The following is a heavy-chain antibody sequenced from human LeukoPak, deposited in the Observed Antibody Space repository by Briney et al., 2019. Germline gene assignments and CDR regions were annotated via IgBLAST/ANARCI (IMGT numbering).Heavy chain of an antibody. J-gene: IGHJ4*02. Sequence: SETLSLTCAVSGYSISSGYYWGWIRQPPGKGLEWIGSIYHSGSTYYNPSLKSRVTISVDTSKNQFSLKLSSVTAADTAVYYCAGAGYSSGWYTKDYWGQGTLVTVSS. CDR2: IYHSGST. CDR3: AGAGYSSGWYTKDY. D-gene: IGHD6-19*01. V-gene: IGHV4-38-2*01. CDR1: GYSISSGYY.